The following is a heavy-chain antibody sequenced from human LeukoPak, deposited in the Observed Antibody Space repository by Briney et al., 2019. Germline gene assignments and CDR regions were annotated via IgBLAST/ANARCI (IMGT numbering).Heavy chain of an antibody. J-gene: IGHJ4*02. CDR1: GFTFSDYY. CDR2: ISTSSSYI. Sequence: RGSLRLSCAASGFTFSDYYMSWIRQAPGKGLEWVSFISTSSSYIYYADSVRGRFTISRDNARDSLYLQMNSLRDDDTSVYFCARDASALYWGRGTLVTVSS. CDR3: ARDASALY. D-gene: IGHD6-19*01. V-gene: IGHV3-11*06.